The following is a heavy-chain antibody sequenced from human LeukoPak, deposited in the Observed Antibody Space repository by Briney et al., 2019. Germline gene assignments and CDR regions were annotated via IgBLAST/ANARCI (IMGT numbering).Heavy chain of an antibody. CDR2: IYHSGST. CDR3: ARGRYDILTGFFDY. Sequence: SETLSLTCTVSGYSISSGYYWGWIRQPPGKGLEWIGSIYHSGSTYYNPSLKSRVTISVDTSKNQFSLKLSSVTAADTAVYYCARGRYDILTGFFDYWGQGTLVTVSS. V-gene: IGHV4-38-2*02. CDR1: GYSISSGYY. D-gene: IGHD3-9*01. J-gene: IGHJ4*02.